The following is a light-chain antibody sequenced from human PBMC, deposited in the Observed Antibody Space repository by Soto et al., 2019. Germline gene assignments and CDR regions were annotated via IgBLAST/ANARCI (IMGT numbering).Light chain of an antibody. V-gene: IGKV3-11*01. CDR3: QQRCNWPLT. J-gene: IGKJ1*01. CDR1: QSVSSN. CDR2: DAS. Sequence: EIVMTQSPATLSVSPGERATLSCRASQSVSSNLAWYQQKPGQAPRLLIYDASNRATGIPARFSGSGSGTDFTLTISSLEPEDFAVYYCQQRCNWPLTFGQGTKVDIK.